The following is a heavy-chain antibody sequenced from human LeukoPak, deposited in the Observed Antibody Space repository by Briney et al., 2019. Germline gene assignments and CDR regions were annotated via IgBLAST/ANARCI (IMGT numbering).Heavy chain of an antibody. D-gene: IGHD1-26*01. CDR3: AKKWDSTWSYFDL. CDR2: IQYDGDNK. Sequence: PGGSLRLSCVASGFTFSRSGMHWVRQAPGKGLEWVAFIQYDGDNKYYADSVKGRFTISRDDSQNTLHLQMNSLTVEDTAVYYCAKKWDSTWSYFDLWGQGTLVTVSS. CDR1: GFTFSRSG. V-gene: IGHV3-30*02. J-gene: IGHJ4*02.